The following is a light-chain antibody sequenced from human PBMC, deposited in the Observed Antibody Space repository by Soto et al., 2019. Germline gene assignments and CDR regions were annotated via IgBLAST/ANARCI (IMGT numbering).Light chain of an antibody. J-gene: IGLJ1*01. V-gene: IGLV2-14*01. CDR1: SSDVGGYNY. Sequence: LAQPASVSGSPGQSITISCTGTSSDVGGYNYVSWYQQHPGKAPKLMIYEVSNRPSGVSNRFSGSKSGNTASLTISGLQAEDEADYYCSSYTSSSTLVFGTGTKVTAL. CDR2: EVS. CDR3: SSYTSSSTLV.